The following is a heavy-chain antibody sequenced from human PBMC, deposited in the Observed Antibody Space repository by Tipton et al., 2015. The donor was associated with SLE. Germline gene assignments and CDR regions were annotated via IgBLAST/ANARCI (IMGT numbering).Heavy chain of an antibody. J-gene: IGHJ4*02. CDR1: GGSISSGGYY. CDR2: IHYSGVT. Sequence: TLSLTYTVSGGSISSGGYYWSWIRQHPGKGLEWIGYIHYSGVTYYNPSLKSRVTISVDTSEDQFSLIVTSVTAADTAIYDCARDVDGYRAFDHWGRGTLVTVSS. CDR3: ARDVDGYRAFDH. D-gene: IGHD5-24*01. V-gene: IGHV4-31*03.